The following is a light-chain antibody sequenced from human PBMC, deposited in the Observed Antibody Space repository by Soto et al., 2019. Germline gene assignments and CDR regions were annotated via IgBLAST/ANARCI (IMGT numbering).Light chain of an antibody. CDR2: EVT. CDR3: SSYTSNGNWV. CDR1: GSDVGGYNF. V-gene: IGLV2-14*01. J-gene: IGLJ3*02. Sequence: QSALTQPASVSGSPGQSISISCTGTGSDVGGYNFVSWYQQHPGKAPRLMISEVTNRPSGVSNRFSASKAGNTAFLAISGLQADDEADYYCSSYTSNGNWVFGGGTQLTVL.